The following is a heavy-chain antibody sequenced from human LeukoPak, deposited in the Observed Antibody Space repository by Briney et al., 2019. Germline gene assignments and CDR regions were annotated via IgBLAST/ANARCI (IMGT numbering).Heavy chain of an antibody. Sequence: SETLSLTCTVTGTSIRSGSYYWNWIRQAAGKGLEWIGRMYIGGRTTYNPSLKSRVTISLETTENQFSLRLRSVTAADTAVYYCARGGGRWLQPDYWGQGTLVTVSS. CDR2: MYIGGRT. D-gene: IGHD5-24*01. J-gene: IGHJ4*02. V-gene: IGHV4-61*02. CDR3: ARGGGRWLQPDY. CDR1: GTSIRSGSYY.